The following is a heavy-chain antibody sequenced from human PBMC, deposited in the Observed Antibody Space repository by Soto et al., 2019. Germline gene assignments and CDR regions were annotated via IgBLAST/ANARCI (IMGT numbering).Heavy chain of an antibody. CDR1: GGPINDYY. V-gene: IGHV4-59*01. Sequence: PSETLSLTCTVSGGPINDYYWNWIRKPPWKGLEWLGYIYYSGITNYSPALKSRVTISVDTSKNQFSLKVTSVTAADMAVYYYERVVPNTGYSSSWYEKWFDPWGQGTLVTVYS. D-gene: IGHD6-13*01. CDR2: IYYSGIT. J-gene: IGHJ5*02. CDR3: ERVVPNTGYSSSWYEKWFDP.